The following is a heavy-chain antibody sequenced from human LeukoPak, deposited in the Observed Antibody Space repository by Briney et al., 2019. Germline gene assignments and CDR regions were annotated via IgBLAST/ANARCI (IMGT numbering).Heavy chain of an antibody. J-gene: IGHJ5*02. CDR3: ARDFSYCSSTSCPRWFDP. V-gene: IGHV1-2*02. CDR1: GYTFTGYY. D-gene: IGHD2-2*01. CDR2: INPNSGGT. Sequence: ALVKVSCKASGYTFTGYYMHWVRQAPGQGLEWMGWINPNSGGTNYAQKSQGRVTMTRDTSISTAYMELSRLRSDDTAVYYCARDFSYCSSTSCPRWFDPWGQGTLVTVSS.